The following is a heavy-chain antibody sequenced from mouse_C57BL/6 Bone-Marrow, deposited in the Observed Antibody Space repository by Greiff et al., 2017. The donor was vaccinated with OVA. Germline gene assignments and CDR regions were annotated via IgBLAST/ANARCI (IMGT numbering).Heavy chain of an antibody. CDR3: ARDRHYYGSSYGFAY. CDR1: GFTFSDYY. CDR2: INYDGSST. Sequence: EVQVVESEGGLVQPGRSMKLSCTASGFTFSDYYMAWVRQVPEKGLEWVANINYDGSSTYYLDSLKSRFIISRDNAKNILYLQMSSLKSEDTATYYCARDRHYYGSSYGFAYWGQGTLVTVSA. D-gene: IGHD1-1*01. V-gene: IGHV5-16*01. J-gene: IGHJ3*01.